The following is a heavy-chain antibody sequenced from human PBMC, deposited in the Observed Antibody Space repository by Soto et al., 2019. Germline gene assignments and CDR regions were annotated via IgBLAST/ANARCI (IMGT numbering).Heavy chain of an antibody. CDR2: MNPNSGNT. D-gene: IGHD2-15*01. CDR3: ASGDRVVVAATRIYYYYYMDV. CDR1: GYTFTSYD. V-gene: IGHV1-8*01. Sequence: GASVKVSCKASGYTFTSYDINWVRQATGQGLEWMGWMNPNSGNTGCAQKFQGRVTMTRNTSISTAYMELSSLRSEDTAVYYCASGDRVVVAATRIYYYYYMDVWGKGTTVTVSS. J-gene: IGHJ6*03.